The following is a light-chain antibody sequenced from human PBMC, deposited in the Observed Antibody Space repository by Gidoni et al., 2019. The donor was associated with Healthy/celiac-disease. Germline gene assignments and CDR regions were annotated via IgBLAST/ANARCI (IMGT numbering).Light chain of an antibody. CDR2: EVS. V-gene: IGLV2-8*01. CDR1: SSDVGCYNY. J-gene: IGLJ2*01. Sequence: QSALTQPPSASGSPGQSVTISCTGTSSDVGCYNYVSWYQQHPGKAPKLMSYEVSKRPSGVPDRFSGSKSGNTASLTVSGLQAEDEADYYCSSYAGSNNFVVFGGGTKLTVL. CDR3: SSYAGSNNFVV.